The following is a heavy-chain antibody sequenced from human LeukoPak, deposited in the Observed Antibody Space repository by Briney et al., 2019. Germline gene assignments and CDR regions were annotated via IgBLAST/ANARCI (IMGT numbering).Heavy chain of an antibody. D-gene: IGHD3-10*01. J-gene: IGHJ5*02. V-gene: IGHV5-51*01. CDR1: GYSFTSYW. CDR3: ARRDKLWFGELALTP. CDR2: IYPGDSDT. Sequence: PGESLKISCKGSGYSFTSYWIGWARQMPGKGLEWMGIIYPGDSDTRYSPSFQGQVTISADKSISTAYLQWSSLKASDTAMYYCARRDKLWFGELALTPWGQGTLVTVSS.